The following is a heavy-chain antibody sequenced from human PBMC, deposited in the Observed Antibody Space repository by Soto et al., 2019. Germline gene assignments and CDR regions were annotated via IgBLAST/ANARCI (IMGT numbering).Heavy chain of an antibody. D-gene: IGHD3-22*01. CDR2: ISVSGGST. Sequence: GGSLRLSCAASGFTFSSYAMSWVRRAPGKGLEWVSAISVSGGSTYYADSVKGRFTISRDNSKNTLYLQMNSLRAEDTAVFYCAKDLTSVTMIVDDAFDIWGQGTMVTVSS. J-gene: IGHJ3*02. V-gene: IGHV3-23*01. CDR3: AKDLTSVTMIVDDAFDI. CDR1: GFTFSSYA.